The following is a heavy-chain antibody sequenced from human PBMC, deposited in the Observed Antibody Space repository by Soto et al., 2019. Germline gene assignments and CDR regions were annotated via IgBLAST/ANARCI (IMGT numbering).Heavy chain of an antibody. J-gene: IGHJ4*02. CDR3: ATAPGASRATDY. V-gene: IGHV1-24*01. CDR2: FDPEDGET. Sequence: QVPLVQSGAEVKKPGASVKVSCNVSGYTLTELSMHWVRQAPGKGLEWMGGFDPEDGETIYAQKFQGRVTMTEDTSTDTAYMELSSLRSEDTAVYYCATAPGASRATDYWGQGTLVTVSS. D-gene: IGHD2-2*01. CDR1: GYTLTELS.